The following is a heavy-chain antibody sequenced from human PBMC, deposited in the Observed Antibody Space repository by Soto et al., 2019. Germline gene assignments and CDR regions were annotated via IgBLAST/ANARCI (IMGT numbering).Heavy chain of an antibody. J-gene: IGHJ6*02. Sequence: SQTLSLTCAISGDSVSANNAAWNWIRQFPSRGLEWLGRTYFRSKWNYDYAESVKSRLTITPDTTSNQISLQLNSVIPEDAAVYYCVRQPLANLALYGMDVWGQGTTVTVSS. CDR2: TYFRSKWNY. V-gene: IGHV6-1*01. D-gene: IGHD6-6*01. CDR3: VRQPLANLALYGMDV. CDR1: GDSVSANNAA.